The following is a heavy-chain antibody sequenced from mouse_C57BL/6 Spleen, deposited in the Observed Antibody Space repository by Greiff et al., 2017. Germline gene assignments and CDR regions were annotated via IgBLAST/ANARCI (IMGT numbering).Heavy chain of an antibody. CDR3: ARHAAYYGSSYGYFDV. CDR2: IYPSDSET. V-gene: IGHV1-61*01. J-gene: IGHJ1*03. Sequence: QVQLQQPGAELVRPGSSVKLSCKASGYTFTSYWMDWVKQRPGQGLEWIGNIYPSDSETHYNQKFKDKATLTVDKSSSTADRQLSSLTSEDSAFYYCARHAAYYGSSYGYFDVWGTGTTVTVSS. D-gene: IGHD1-1*01. CDR1: GYTFTSYW.